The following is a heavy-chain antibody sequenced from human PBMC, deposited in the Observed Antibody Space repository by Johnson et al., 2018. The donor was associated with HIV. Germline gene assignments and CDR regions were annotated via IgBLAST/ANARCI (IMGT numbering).Heavy chain of an antibody. CDR2: ISGSGGST. D-gene: IGHD1-26*01. J-gene: IGHJ3*02. CDR3: ARGDVGAFDI. Sequence: VQLLESGGGLVQPGGSLRLSCAASGFTFSSYAMSWVRQAPGKGLEWVSAISGSGGSTYYADSVKGRFTVSRDNSKNTLYLQMNSLRAEDTAVFHCARGDVGAFDIWGQGTMVTVSS. CDR1: GFTFSSYA. V-gene: IGHV3-23*01.